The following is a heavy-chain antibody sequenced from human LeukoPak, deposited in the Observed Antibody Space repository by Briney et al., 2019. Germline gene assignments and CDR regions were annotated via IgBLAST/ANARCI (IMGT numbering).Heavy chain of an antibody. CDR1: GFTFSTYG. CDR3: ARCSLKYFDWHPFDY. D-gene: IGHD3-9*01. J-gene: IGHJ4*02. V-gene: IGHV3-30*03. CDR2: TSYDGSNK. Sequence: GGSLRLSCAASGFTFSTYGMYWVRQAPGKGLEWVAVTSYDGSNKDYADSVKGRFTISRDNSKKTLYLQMNSLRAEDTAVYYCARCSLKYFDWHPFDYWGQGTLVTVSS.